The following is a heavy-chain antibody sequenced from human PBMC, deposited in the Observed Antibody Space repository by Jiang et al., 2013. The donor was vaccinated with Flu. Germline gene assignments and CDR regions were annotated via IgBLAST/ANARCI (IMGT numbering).Heavy chain of an antibody. D-gene: IGHD3-3*01. CDR1: YG. CDR3: ARGDFWSGYYRVSGLDY. CDR2: ISAYNGNT. J-gene: IGHJ4*02. Sequence: YGISWVRQAPGQGLEWMGWISAYNGNTNYAQKLQGRVTMTTDTSTSTAYMELRSLRSDDTAVYYCARGDFWSGYYRVSGLDYWGQGTLVTVSS. V-gene: IGHV1-18*04.